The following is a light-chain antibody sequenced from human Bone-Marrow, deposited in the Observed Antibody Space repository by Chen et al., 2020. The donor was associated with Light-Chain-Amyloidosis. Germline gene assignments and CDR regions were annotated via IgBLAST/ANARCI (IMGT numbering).Light chain of an antibody. V-gene: IGKV3-20*01. CDR1: QTISSNY. J-gene: IGKJ4*01. CDR3: QQYGTSPLT. Sequence: EIALTQSPGTLSLSPGEGANLSCRASQTISSNYLTWYQQKFGQAPRLLIYGSSSRATGIPYRFTGSGSGTDFTLTINRLEPEDFAMYYCQQYGTSPLTFGGGTKVEIK. CDR2: GSS.